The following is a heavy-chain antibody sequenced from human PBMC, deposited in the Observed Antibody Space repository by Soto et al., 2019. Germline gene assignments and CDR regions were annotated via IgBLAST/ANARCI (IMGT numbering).Heavy chain of an antibody. CDR1: GGSISSYY. CDR3: ARAHYGDYDEPINWFDP. Sequence: PSETLSLTCTVSGGSISSYYWSWIRQPPGKGLEWIGYIYYSGSTNYNPSLKSRVTISVDTSKNQFSLKLSSVTAADTAVYYCARAHYGDYDEPINWFDPWGRGTLVTVSS. V-gene: IGHV4-59*01. D-gene: IGHD4-17*01. J-gene: IGHJ5*02. CDR2: IYYSGST.